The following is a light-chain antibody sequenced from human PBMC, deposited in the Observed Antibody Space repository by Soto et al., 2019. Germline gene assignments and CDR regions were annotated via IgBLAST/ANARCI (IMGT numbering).Light chain of an antibody. CDR2: VAS. Sequence: DIQMTQSPSSLSASVGDRVTITCRASQSISIYLSWYQQKPGKAPKLLINVASTLQSGVPSRFIGSGSGTDFTLAISSLQPEDFATYYCQQSSSTPQTFGGGNRLEIK. CDR1: QSISIY. V-gene: IGKV1-39*01. CDR3: QQSSSTPQT. J-gene: IGKJ4*01.